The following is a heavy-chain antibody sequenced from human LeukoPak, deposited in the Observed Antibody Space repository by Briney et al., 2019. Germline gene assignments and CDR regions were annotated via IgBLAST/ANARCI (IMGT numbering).Heavy chain of an antibody. CDR2: IYYSGST. Sequence: SETLSLTCTVSGGSISSGGYYWSWIRQHPGKGLEWIGYIYYSGSTYYNPSLKSRVTISVDTSKNQFSLKLSSVTAADTAVYYCAREGGPYRPLDYSGQGTLVTVAS. J-gene: IGHJ4*02. V-gene: IGHV4-31*03. CDR3: AREGGPYRPLDY. CDR1: GGSISSGGYY.